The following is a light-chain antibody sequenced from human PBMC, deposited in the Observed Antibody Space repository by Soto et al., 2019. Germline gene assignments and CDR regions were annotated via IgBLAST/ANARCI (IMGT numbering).Light chain of an antibody. CDR1: SSNIGSNY. Sequence: QSVLTQPPSASGTPGQRVTISCSGSSSNIGSNYVYWYQQLPGTAPKLLICSNNQRPSGVPDRFSGSKSGTSASLAISGLRSEDEADYYCAAWDDSLSGYVFGTGTKGTVL. CDR3: AAWDDSLSGYV. J-gene: IGLJ1*01. V-gene: IGLV1-47*02. CDR2: SNN.